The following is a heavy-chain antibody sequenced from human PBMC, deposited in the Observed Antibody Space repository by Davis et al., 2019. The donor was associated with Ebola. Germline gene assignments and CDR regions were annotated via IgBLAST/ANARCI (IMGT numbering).Heavy chain of an antibody. Sequence: MPSETLSLTCTVSGGSISSGGYYWGWIRQPPGKGLEWIGSIYYSGSTYYNPSLKSRVTISVDTSKNQFSLKLSSVTAADTAVYYCASQGHSSGWSWFDPWGQGTLVTVSS. CDR2: IYYSGST. D-gene: IGHD6-19*01. CDR1: GGSISSGGYY. CDR3: ASQGHSSGWSWFDP. V-gene: IGHV4-39*01. J-gene: IGHJ5*02.